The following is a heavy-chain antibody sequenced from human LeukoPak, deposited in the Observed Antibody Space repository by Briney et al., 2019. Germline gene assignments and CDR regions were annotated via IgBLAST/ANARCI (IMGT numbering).Heavy chain of an antibody. Sequence: SGTLSITGGVSDDSIRDTSWWSWVRQPPGRGLGWVGEIYHTGSCNYSPSLKSRVTISMDKSKNQFSLKLSSVTAADTAVYYCARLPMVRGVIRAFDIGGQGKIATVSS. CDR2: IYHTGSC. CDR3: ARLPMVRGVIRAFDI. CDR1: DDSIRDTSW. D-gene: IGHD3-10*01. J-gene: IGHJ3*02. V-gene: IGHV4-4*02.